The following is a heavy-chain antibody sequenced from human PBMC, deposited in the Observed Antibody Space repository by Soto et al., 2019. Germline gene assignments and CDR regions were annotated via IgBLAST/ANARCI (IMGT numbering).Heavy chain of an antibody. CDR3: AKVRYSSTMGYYSGMDV. CDR1: TGATSKFI. V-gene: IGHV1-69*13. D-gene: IGHD2-2*01. CDR2: IIPIFGTA. Sequence: SFKISCNXATGATSKFIGTCVLRATGLELQWVGGIIPIFGTANYAQKFQDRVTITAGEVTSTSYMEVNNLRSEYTAVYYCAKVRYSSTMGYYSGMDVWGQGTTVTVSS. J-gene: IGHJ6*02.